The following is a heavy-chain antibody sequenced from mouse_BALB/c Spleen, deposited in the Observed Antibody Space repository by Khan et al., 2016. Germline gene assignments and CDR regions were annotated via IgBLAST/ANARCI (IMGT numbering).Heavy chain of an antibody. D-gene: IGHD1-1*01. CDR1: GYTFTNYG. CDR3: AEDYYGRNWFAY. CDR2: INTNTGEP. V-gene: IGHV9-3*02. Sequence: QVQLKQSGPELKKPGETVKISCTASGYTFTNYGMNWVKQAPGKGLKWMGWINTNTGEPTYAEEFKVRFAFSLETSASTAYLQINNLRNEDTTTYFCAEDYYGRNWFAYWGRGTLVAVSA. J-gene: IGHJ3*01.